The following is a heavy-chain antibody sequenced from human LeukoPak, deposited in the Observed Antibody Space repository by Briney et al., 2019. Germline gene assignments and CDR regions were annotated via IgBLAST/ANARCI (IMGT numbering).Heavy chain of an antibody. CDR2: ISGSGGST. V-gene: IGHV3-23*01. CDR3: AKVGVMGNSRQTTDAFDI. Sequence: RGSLRLSCAASGFTFSSYAMSWVRQAPGKGLEWVSAISGSGGSTYYADSVKGRFTISRDNSKNTLYLQMNSLRAEDTAVYYCAKVGVMGNSRQTTDAFDIWGQGTMVTISS. CDR1: GFTFSSYA. D-gene: IGHD1-14*01. J-gene: IGHJ3*02.